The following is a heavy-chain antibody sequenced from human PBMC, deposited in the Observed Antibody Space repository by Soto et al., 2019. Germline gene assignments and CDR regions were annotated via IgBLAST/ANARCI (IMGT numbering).Heavy chain of an antibody. CDR3: ASSGIVGREVNTWFDP. CDR1: AGSITTCY. CDR2: ISYRGST. Sequence: PSETLSLTCTVSAGSITTCYWSWIRQPLGKALEWIGYISYRGSTNYNPSLKSRLTISIDTSKSQISLKLTSMTTADTAVYYCASSGIVGREVNTWFDPWGQGTLVTVSS. J-gene: IGHJ5*02. V-gene: IGHV4-59*01. D-gene: IGHD3-22*01.